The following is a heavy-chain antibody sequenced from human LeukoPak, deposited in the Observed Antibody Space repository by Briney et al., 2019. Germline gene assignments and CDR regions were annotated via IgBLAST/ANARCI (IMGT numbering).Heavy chain of an antibody. Sequence: ASVKVSCKASGHTFTGYYMHWVRQAPGQGLEWMGWIYPNSGGTNYAQRFQDRVTMTRDTSISTAYMELSRLRSDDTAVYYCAREPSGSGSYDYWGQGTLVTVSS. J-gene: IGHJ4*02. CDR2: IYPNSGGT. D-gene: IGHD3-10*01. V-gene: IGHV1-2*02. CDR3: AREPSGSGSYDY. CDR1: GHTFTGYY.